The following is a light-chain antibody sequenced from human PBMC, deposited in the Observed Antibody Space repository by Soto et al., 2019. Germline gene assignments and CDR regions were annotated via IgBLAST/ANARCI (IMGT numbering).Light chain of an antibody. V-gene: IGKV3-20*01. CDR1: QNVNNNF. Sequence: ETVLTQSPGAVSLSPGERATLSCTTSQNVNNNFLAWYQQKPGQAPRLLIHGVFNRASGIPDRFSGSGSGTYFTLTIIGLEPEDSAVYYCQHYDGSPRTFGQGTKLEIK. CDR2: GVF. CDR3: QHYDGSPRT. J-gene: IGKJ2*01.